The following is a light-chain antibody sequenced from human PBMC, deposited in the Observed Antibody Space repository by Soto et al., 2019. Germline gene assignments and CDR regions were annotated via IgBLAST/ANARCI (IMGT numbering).Light chain of an antibody. J-gene: IGKJ4*01. Sequence: EIVLTQSPATLSLSPGERGTLSCRASESVTDYLAWYQQKPSQAPRLLVYDVSYRAAGIPTRFSGGGSGTEFTLTINSLQSEDFAVYYCQPYNNWPLTFGGGTKVDIK. V-gene: IGKV3-11*01. CDR2: DVS. CDR1: ESVTDY. CDR3: QPYNNWPLT.